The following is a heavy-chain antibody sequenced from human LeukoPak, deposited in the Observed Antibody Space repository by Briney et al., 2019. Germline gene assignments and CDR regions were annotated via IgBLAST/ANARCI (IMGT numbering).Heavy chain of an antibody. V-gene: IGHV3-21*01. CDR1: GFTSSRYT. D-gene: IGHD1-1*01. Sequence: GGSLRLSRAASGFTSSRYTINCVRQAPGKGREWVSSISSSSSYIYYTNSVKGRFTTPRDNAKTSIYLQMNSLRGEDTAVYSCARDRLLEDRDYHNYYYMDVWGKGTTVTVSS. J-gene: IGHJ6*03. CDR3: ARDRLLEDRDYHNYYYMDV. CDR2: ISSSSSYI.